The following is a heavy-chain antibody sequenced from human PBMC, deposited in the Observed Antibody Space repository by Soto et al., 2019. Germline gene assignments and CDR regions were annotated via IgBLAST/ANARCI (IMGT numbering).Heavy chain of an antibody. J-gene: IGHJ3*02. Sequence: ASVKVSCKASGYTFTGYYMHWVRQAPGQGLEWMGWINPNSGGTNYAQKFQGWVTMTRDTSIRTAYMELSRLEADDTAVYYCARGGLGYSGDDYDAFDIWGQGTMVTVSS. CDR3: ARGGLGYSGDDYDAFDI. D-gene: IGHD5-12*01. V-gene: IGHV1-2*04. CDR1: GYTFTGYY. CDR2: INPNSGGT.